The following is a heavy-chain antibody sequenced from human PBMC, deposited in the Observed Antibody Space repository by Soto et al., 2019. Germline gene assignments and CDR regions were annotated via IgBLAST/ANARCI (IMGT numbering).Heavy chain of an antibody. CDR2: IYYSGST. CDR3: ARAGPGYFDY. CDR1: GGSISSYD. V-gene: IGHV4-59*01. J-gene: IGHJ4*02. Sequence: SETLSLTFTVSGGSISSYDWSGIRQPPGKGLEWIGYIYYSGSTNYNPSLKSRVTISVDTSKNQFSLKLSSVTAADTAVYYCARAGPGYFDYWGQGTLVTVSS.